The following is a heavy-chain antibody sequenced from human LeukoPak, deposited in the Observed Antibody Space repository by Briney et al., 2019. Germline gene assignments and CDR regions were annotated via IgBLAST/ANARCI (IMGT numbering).Heavy chain of an antibody. CDR3: TPHQFPLDF. J-gene: IGHJ4*02. CDR2: IRSKANTYAS. CDR1: AFTFSGSS. D-gene: IGHD2-2*01. Sequence: GGSLRLSCAAAAFTFSGSSMHWVRQASGKGLEWVGRIRSKANTYASAYAAAVKGGITISRDDSKTTAYLQSNSMKTEYTAVYYCTPHQFPLDFWGKGTLVTVSS. V-gene: IGHV3-73*01.